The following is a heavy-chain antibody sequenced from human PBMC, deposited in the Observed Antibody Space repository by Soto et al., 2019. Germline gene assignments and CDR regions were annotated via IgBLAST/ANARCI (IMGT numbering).Heavy chain of an antibody. CDR3: ARGFTVTTPYNWFDP. CDR1: GGSISSFY. J-gene: IGHJ5*02. Sequence: SETLSLTCPVSGGSISSFYWSWIRQPPGKGLEWIGYIYYSGSTNYNPSLQSRVTISVDTSKNQFSLKLTSVTAADTAVYYCARGFTVTTPYNWFDPWGQGTLVTVSS. CDR2: IYYSGST. V-gene: IGHV4-59*01. D-gene: IGHD4-4*01.